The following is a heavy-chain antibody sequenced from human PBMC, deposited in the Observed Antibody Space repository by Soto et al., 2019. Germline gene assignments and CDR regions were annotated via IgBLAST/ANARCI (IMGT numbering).Heavy chain of an antibody. CDR1: GFTFSSYW. Sequence: EVQLVESGGGLVQPGGSLRLSCAASGFTFSSYWMSWVRQAPGKGLEWVANIKRDGSEKYYVDSVKGRFTISRDNAKNSLYLQMNSLRAEDTAVYYCARIYSYGSMGDFDYWGQGTLVTVSS. CDR3: ARIYSYGSMGDFDY. V-gene: IGHV3-7*03. J-gene: IGHJ4*02. CDR2: IKRDGSEK. D-gene: IGHD5-18*01.